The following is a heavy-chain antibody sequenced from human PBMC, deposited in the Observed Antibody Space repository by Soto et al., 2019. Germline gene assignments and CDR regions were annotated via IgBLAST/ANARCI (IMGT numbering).Heavy chain of an antibody. D-gene: IGHD2-2*01. J-gene: IGHJ6*02. CDR1: GFTFSSYA. CDR2: ISGSGGST. Sequence: PGGSLRLSCAASGFTFSSYAMSWVRQAPGKGLEWVSAISGSGGSTYYADSVKGRFTISRDNSKNTLYLQMNSLRAEDTAVYYCAVNIVVVPAAMSSYYGMDVWGQGTTVTVSS. CDR3: AVNIVVVPAAMSSYYGMDV. V-gene: IGHV3-23*01.